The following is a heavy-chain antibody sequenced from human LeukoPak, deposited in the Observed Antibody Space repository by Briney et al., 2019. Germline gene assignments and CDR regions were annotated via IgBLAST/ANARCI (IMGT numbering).Heavy chain of an antibody. J-gene: IGHJ4*02. CDR3: ARVGGRYSPLGY. CDR1: GFTFSSYW. V-gene: IGHV3-7*01. CDR2: IKQDGSEK. Sequence: GGSLRLSCAASGFTFSSYWMSWVRQAPGKGLEWVVNIKQDGSEKYYVDSVKGRFTISRDNDKNSLFLQMTSLRAEDTAVYYCARVGGRYSPLGYWGQGTLVTVSS. D-gene: IGHD3-16*02.